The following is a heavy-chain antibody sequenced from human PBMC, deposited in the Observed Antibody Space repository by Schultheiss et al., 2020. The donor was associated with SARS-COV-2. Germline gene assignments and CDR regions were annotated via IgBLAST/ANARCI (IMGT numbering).Heavy chain of an antibody. CDR2: IYYSGST. D-gene: IGHD3-3*01. CDR1: GGSISSGGYY. J-gene: IGHJ6*02. V-gene: IGHV4-31*01. CDR3: ARAGSYDFWSGYYTDYYYYGMDV. Sequence: SQTLSLTCTVSGGSISSGGYYWSWIRQHPGKGLEWIGYIYYSGSTYYNPSLKSLVTISVDTSKNQFSLKLSSVTAADTAVYYCARAGSYDFWSGYYTDYYYYGMDVWGQGTTVTVSS.